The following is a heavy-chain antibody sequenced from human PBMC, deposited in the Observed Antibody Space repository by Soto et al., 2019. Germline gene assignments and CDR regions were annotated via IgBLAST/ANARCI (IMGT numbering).Heavy chain of an antibody. CDR3: ARDLMTTVPYYYYGMNV. V-gene: IGHV1-2*02. D-gene: IGHD4-4*01. J-gene: IGHJ6*02. Sequence: QVQLVQSGAEVKKPGASVKVSCRASGYTFNIYYVHWVRQAPGQGLEWMGWINPNSGGTNYAQKFQGRVTMTSDTSINTAYMEVSRLGSDDTAVYYCARDLMTTVPYYYYGMNVCGQGTTVTVSS. CDR1: GYTFNIYY. CDR2: INPNSGGT.